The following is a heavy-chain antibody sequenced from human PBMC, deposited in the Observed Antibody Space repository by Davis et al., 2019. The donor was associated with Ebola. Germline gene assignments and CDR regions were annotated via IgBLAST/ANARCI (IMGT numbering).Heavy chain of an antibody. D-gene: IGHD4-23*01. V-gene: IGHV5-51*01. CDR2: IYPGDSDT. J-gene: IGHJ6*02. Sequence: GESLKISCKGSGYSFPNYWIGWVRQMPGKGLEWMGIIYPGDSDTRYSPSFQGHVTISADKSISTAYLQWSSLKASDTAMYYCARHGMTTVVAYGMDVWGQGTTVTVSS. CDR3: ARHGMTTVVAYGMDV. CDR1: GYSFPNYW.